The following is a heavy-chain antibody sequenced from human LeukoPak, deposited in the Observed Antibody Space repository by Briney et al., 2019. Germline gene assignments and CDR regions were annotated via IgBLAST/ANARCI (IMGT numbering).Heavy chain of an antibody. D-gene: IGHD5-12*01. CDR1: GGSISGYF. J-gene: IGHJ4*02. Sequence: PSETLSLTCTVSGGSISGYFWSWIRQPAGKGLEWIGRIYSSGSNNYNPSLKSRVTMSLDTSKNHLSLTLSSVTAADTAVYYCAREPTSGREPTSGRPTVYWGQGTLVTVSS. V-gene: IGHV4-4*07. CDR3: AREPTSGREPTSGRPTVY. CDR2: IYSSGSN.